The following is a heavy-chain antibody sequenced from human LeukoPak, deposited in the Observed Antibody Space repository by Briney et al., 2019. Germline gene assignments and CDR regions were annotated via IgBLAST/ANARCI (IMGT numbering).Heavy chain of an antibody. D-gene: IGHD2-21*01. Sequence: SETLSLTCTVSGGSISSYYWSWLRQPPGKGLEWIGYIYYSGSTNYNPSLKSRVTISVDTSKNQFSLKLSSVTAADTAVYYCARNSVAMHDYWGQGTLVTVSS. CDR2: IYYSGST. J-gene: IGHJ4*02. CDR1: GGSISSYY. CDR3: ARNSVAMHDY. V-gene: IGHV4-59*08.